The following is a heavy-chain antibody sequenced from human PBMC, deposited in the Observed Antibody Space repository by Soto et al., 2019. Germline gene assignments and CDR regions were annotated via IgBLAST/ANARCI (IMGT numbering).Heavy chain of an antibody. CDR3: AKDYGSSRYFFDY. CDR1: GVTFSRLE. D-gene: IGHD3-10*01. CDR2: ISSSGSTA. V-gene: IGHV3-48*03. Sequence: GGALRLSCAASGVTFSRLELHGVRQAPGKGLEWISYISSSGSTAYYASSVEGRFTISRDNAKNTLYIQMNSLRADDTAVYYCAKDYGSSRYFFDYRGQGALVTVSS. J-gene: IGHJ4*02.